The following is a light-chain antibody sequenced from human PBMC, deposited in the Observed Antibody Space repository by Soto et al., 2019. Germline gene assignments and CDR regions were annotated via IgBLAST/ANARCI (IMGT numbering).Light chain of an antibody. CDR1: QSVSSSY. J-gene: IGKJ4*01. CDR2: GAS. CDR3: QHYSSSPPT. V-gene: IGKV3-20*01. Sequence: EIVLTQSPGTLSLSPGERATLSCRASQSVSSSYLAWYQQKPGQAPRLLIYGASSRATGIPDRFSGSGSGTDFTLIISGLEPEDFAVYYCQHYSSSPPTFGGGTKVEIK.